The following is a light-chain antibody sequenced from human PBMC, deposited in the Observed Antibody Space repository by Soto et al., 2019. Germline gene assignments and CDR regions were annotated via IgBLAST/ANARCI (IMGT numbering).Light chain of an antibody. CDR1: QSVSSS. CDR2: GAS. Sequence: EVVMTQSPATLSVSPGERVTLSCKASQSVSSSLAWYQQNPGQAPRLLIYGASTRAAGLPARFSGSGSGTDFTLTINGLQSEDFAVYYCQQYNAWPLTFGGGTKVEIK. CDR3: QQYNAWPLT. V-gene: IGKV3-15*01. J-gene: IGKJ4*01.